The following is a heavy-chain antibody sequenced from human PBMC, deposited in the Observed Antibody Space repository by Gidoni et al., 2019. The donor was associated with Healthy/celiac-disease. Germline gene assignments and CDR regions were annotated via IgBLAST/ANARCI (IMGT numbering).Heavy chain of an antibody. Sequence: QVQLQESGPGLVKPSETLSLTSTVSGGSISSYYWSWIRQPPGKGLEWIGYIYYSGSTNYNPSLKSRVTISVDTSKNQFSLKLSSVTAADTAVYYCARGSEKGGRTFDYWGQGTLVTVSS. CDR1: GGSISSYY. V-gene: IGHV4-59*01. CDR3: ARGSEKGGRTFDY. CDR2: IYYSGST. J-gene: IGHJ4*02. D-gene: IGHD3-16*01.